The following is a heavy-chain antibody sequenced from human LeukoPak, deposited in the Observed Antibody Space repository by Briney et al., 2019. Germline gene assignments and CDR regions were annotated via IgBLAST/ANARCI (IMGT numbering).Heavy chain of an antibody. CDR1: GFTFSGYW. CDR2: IEEDGSEK. Sequence: GGSLRLSCAAPGFTFSGYWMSWVRQAPGKGLEWVANIEEDGSEKYYVDSVKGRFTISRDNAKNSLYLQMNSLRAEDTAVYYCARGLWYFDYWGQGILVTVSS. D-gene: IGHD3-16*01. CDR3: ARGLWYFDY. V-gene: IGHV3-7*04. J-gene: IGHJ4*02.